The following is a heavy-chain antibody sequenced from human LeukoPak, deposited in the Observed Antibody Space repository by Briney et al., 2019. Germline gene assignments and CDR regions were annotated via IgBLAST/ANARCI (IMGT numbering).Heavy chain of an antibody. V-gene: IGHV3-66*01. CDR2: IYSGGST. CDR3: ARDLRYYYDSSGYPNYYYYYGMDV. J-gene: IGHJ6*02. D-gene: IGHD3-22*01. Sequence: GGSLRLSCAASGFTVSSNYMSWVRQAPGKGLEWVSVIYSGGSTYYADSVKGRFTISRDNSKNTLYLQMNSLRAEDTAVYYCARDLRYYYDSSGYPNYYYYYGMDVWGQGTTVTVSS. CDR1: GFTVSSNY.